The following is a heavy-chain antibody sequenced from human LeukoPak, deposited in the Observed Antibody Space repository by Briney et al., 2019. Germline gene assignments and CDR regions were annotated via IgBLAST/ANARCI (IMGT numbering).Heavy chain of an antibody. CDR1: GFTVSSNS. CDR3: ARGPTRIYYYYMDV. Sequence: GGSLRLSCTVSGFTVSSNSMSWVRQAPGKGLEWVSFIYSDNTHYSDSVKGRFTISRDNSKNTLYLQMNSLRAEDTAVYYCARGPTRIYYYYMDVWGKGTTVTISS. J-gene: IGHJ6*03. D-gene: IGHD2-2*01. V-gene: IGHV3-53*01. CDR2: IYSDNT.